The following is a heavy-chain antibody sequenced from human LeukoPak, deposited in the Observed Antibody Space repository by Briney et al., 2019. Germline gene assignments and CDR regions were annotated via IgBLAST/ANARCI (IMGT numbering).Heavy chain of an antibody. V-gene: IGHV1-69-2*01. D-gene: IGHD3-16*01. Sequence: QQXPGXGLXSMGLVDPEDGETIYAEKFQGRVTITADTSTDTAYMELSSLRSEDTAVYYCATEGAYNWFDPWGQGTLVTVSS. J-gene: IGHJ5*02. CDR2: VDPEDGET. CDR3: ATEGAYNWFDP.